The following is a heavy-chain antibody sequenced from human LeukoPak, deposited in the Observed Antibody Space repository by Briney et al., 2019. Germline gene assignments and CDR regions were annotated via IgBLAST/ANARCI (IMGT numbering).Heavy chain of an antibody. CDR1: GYTFTDYW. CDR3: ARGSSGYTNPDH. CDR2: IDPTDSYT. D-gene: IGHD5-12*01. J-gene: IGHJ4*02. Sequence: GESLRISCQGSGYTFTDYWINWVRQMPGKGLEWMGKIDPTDSYTNYSPSFQGHVTISTDKSIRSAYLEWSSLRASDTAMYYCARGSSGYTNPDHWGQGTLVTVSS. V-gene: IGHV5-10-1*01.